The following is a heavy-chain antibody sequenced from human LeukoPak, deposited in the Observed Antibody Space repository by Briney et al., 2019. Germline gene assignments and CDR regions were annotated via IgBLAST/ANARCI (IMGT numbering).Heavy chain of an antibody. CDR3: ARASSGYYWDFDY. D-gene: IGHD3-22*01. CDR1: GDSISSYNYF. Sequence: PSETLSLTCTVSGDSISSYNYFWGWIRQPPGRGLEWVGSIYYRGNTYYNPSLKSRVTLSADTSKNQFSLKVTSVTAADTAVYYCARASSGYYWDFDYWGQGALVTVSS. J-gene: IGHJ4*02. CDR2: IYYRGNT. V-gene: IGHV4-39*01.